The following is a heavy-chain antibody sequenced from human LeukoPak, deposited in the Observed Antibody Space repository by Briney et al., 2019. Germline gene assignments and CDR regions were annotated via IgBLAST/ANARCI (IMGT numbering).Heavy chain of an antibody. Sequence: GGSLRLSCEASGFTFSRYWMHWVRQAPGKGLVWVSRIKSDGKTNYADSVKGRFTISRDDSEKQVYLQMNILKPGDTAVYFCARDAQRGFDYSNSLKYWGQGTPVTVST. V-gene: IGHV3-74*01. CDR1: GFTFSRYW. D-gene: IGHD4-11*01. CDR3: ARDAQRGFDYSNSLKY. J-gene: IGHJ4*02. CDR2: IKSDGKT.